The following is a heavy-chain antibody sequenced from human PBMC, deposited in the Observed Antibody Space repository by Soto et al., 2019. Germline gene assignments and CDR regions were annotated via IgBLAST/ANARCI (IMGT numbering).Heavy chain of an antibody. CDR1: GGTFSSYA. CDR3: ARGSSERITIFGVAPGWFDP. Sequence: SVKVSCKASGGTFSSYAISWVRQAPGQGLEWMGGIIPIFGTANYAQKFQGRVTITADKSTSTAYMELSSLRSEDTAVYYCARGSSERITIFGVAPGWFDPWGQRTLVTVSS. V-gene: IGHV1-69*06. CDR2: IIPIFGTA. D-gene: IGHD3-3*01. J-gene: IGHJ5*02.